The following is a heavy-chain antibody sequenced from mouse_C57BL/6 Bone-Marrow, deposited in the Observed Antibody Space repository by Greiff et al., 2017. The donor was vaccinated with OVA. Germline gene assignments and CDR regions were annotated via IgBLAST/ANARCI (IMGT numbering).Heavy chain of an antibody. CDR3: ARSGTTVVAKYFDV. Sequence: QVQLQQSGAELARPGASVKMSCKASGYTFTSYTMHWVKQRPGQGLEWIGYINPSSGYTKYNQKFKDKAPLTADKSSSTAYMQLSSLTSEDSAVYYCARSGTTVVAKYFDVWGTGTTVTVSS. CDR2: INPSSGYT. D-gene: IGHD1-1*01. J-gene: IGHJ1*03. V-gene: IGHV1-4*01. CDR1: GYTFTSYT.